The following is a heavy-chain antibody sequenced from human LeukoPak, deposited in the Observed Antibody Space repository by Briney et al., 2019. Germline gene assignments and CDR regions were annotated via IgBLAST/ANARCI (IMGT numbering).Heavy chain of an antibody. CDR1: GGSISSSSYY. D-gene: IGHD3-9*01. CDR2: IYYSGST. Sequence: PSETLSLTCTVSGGSISSSSYYWGWIRQPPGKGLEWIGSIYYSGSTYYNPSLKSRVTISVDTPKNQFSLKLSSVTAADTAVYYCARAPYYDILTGFPFDYWGQGTLVTVSS. J-gene: IGHJ4*02. CDR3: ARAPYYDILTGFPFDY. V-gene: IGHV4-39*01.